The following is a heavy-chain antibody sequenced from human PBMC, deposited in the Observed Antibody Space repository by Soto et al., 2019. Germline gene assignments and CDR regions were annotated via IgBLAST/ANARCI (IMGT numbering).Heavy chain of an antibody. CDR1: GGSFSGYY. J-gene: IGHJ4*02. CDR2: INHSGSS. V-gene: IGHV4-34*01. Sequence: PSETLSLTCAVYGGSFSGYYWSWIRQPPGKRLEWIGEINHSGSSNYNPSLKSRVTISGDTSRNQFSLKLSSVTAADTAVYYCDRSGPKYCSGGTCHLFDYWGQGTLVTVSS. CDR3: DRSGPKYCSGGTCHLFDY. D-gene: IGHD2-15*01.